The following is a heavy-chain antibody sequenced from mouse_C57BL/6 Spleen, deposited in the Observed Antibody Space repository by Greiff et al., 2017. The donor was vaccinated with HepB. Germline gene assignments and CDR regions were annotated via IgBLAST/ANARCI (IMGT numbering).Heavy chain of an antibody. D-gene: IGHD1-1*01. CDR3: ARGSPGRSGNYAMDY. V-gene: IGHV1-80*01. Sequence: VQLLQSGAELVKPGASVKISCKASGYAFSSYWMNWVKQRPGKGLEWIGQIYPGDGDTNYNGKFKGKATLTADKSSSTAYMQLSSLTSEGSAVYFCARGSPGRSGNYAMDYWGQGTSVTVSS. CDR2: IYPGDGDT. J-gene: IGHJ4*01. CDR1: GYAFSSYW.